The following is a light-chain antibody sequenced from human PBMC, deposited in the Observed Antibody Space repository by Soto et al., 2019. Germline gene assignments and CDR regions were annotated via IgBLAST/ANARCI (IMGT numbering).Light chain of an antibody. CDR3: SSYTTSSTLV. Sequence: QSVLTQPASVSASPGHSITISCTGTSSDVGTYKYVSWYQHHPGKAPKLMIYDVSNRPSGVSNRFSGSKSGNTASLIISGLQTEDEDDYYCSSYTTSSTLVFGGGNKVTVL. J-gene: IGLJ2*01. V-gene: IGLV2-14*03. CDR2: DVS. CDR1: SSDVGTYKY.